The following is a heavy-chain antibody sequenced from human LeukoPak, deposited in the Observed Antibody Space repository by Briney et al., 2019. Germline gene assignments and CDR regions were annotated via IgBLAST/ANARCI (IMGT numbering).Heavy chain of an antibody. D-gene: IGHD4-17*01. CDR1: GYTFTSYD. CDR3: ARDPQVDIDYGDPWGNY. J-gene: IGHJ4*02. CDR2: MNPNSGNT. Sequence: GASVKVSCKASGYTFTSYDINWVRQATGQGLEWMGWMNPNSGNTGYAQKFQGRVTITADESTSTAYMELSSLRSEDTAVYYCARDPQVDIDYGDPWGNYWGQGTLVTVSS. V-gene: IGHV1-8*01.